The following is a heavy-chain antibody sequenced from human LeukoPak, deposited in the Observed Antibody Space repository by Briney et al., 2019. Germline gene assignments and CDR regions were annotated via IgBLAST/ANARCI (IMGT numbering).Heavy chain of an antibody. J-gene: IGHJ3*02. Sequence: PGGSLRLSCAASGFTFSRNAMSWVRQAPGKGLEWVSAISGSGGSTDYADSVKGRFTISRDNSKNTLYLQMSSLRAEDTAVYYCAKRLRDIVGARNAFDIWSQGTMVSVSS. D-gene: IGHD1-26*01. CDR3: AKRLRDIVGARNAFDI. V-gene: IGHV3-23*01. CDR1: GFTFSRNA. CDR2: ISGSGGST.